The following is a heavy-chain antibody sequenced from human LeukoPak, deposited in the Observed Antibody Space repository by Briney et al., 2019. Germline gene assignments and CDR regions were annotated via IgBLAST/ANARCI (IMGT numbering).Heavy chain of an antibody. CDR3: ARHGGPLVYDSSGYYSDY. V-gene: IGHV4-59*08. Sequence: PSETLSLTCTVSGGSISSYYWSWIRQPAGKGLEWIGRIYYSGSTNYNPSLKSRVTISVDTSKNQFSLKLSSVTAADTAVYYCARHGGPLVYDSSGYYSDYWGQGTLVTVSS. D-gene: IGHD3-22*01. J-gene: IGHJ4*02. CDR1: GGSISSYY. CDR2: IYYSGST.